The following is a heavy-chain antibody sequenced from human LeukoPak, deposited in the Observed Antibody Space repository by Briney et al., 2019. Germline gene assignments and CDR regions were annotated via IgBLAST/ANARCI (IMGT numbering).Heavy chain of an antibody. CDR3: ARVKRWLQLLAFDI. Sequence: GGSLRLSCAASGFTLSSYEMNWVRQAPGKGLEWVSYISSSGSIIYYADSVKGRFTTSRDNAKNSLYLQMNSLRAEDTAVYYCARVKRWLQLLAFDIWGQGTMVTVSS. CDR1: GFTLSSYE. V-gene: IGHV3-48*03. D-gene: IGHD5-24*01. J-gene: IGHJ3*02. CDR2: ISSSGSII.